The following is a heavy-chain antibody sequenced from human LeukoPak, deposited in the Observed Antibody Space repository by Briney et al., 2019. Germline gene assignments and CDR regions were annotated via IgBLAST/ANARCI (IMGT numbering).Heavy chain of an antibody. CDR3: ARDSGTTGEVKFDP. D-gene: IGHD4-17*01. CDR2: IYSDGTI. J-gene: IGHJ5*02. CDR1: GGSISRYY. V-gene: IGHV4-4*07. Sequence: SETLSLTCTVSGGSISRYYWSWIRQPAGKGLEWIGRIYSDGTITYNPSPQSRLTMSIDTSKNQFSLKLSFVTAADTAVYYCARDSGTTGEVKFDPWGQGTLVTVSS.